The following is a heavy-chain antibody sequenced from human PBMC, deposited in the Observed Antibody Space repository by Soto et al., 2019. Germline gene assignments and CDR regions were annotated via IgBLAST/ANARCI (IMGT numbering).Heavy chain of an antibody. D-gene: IGHD2-8*02. Sequence: PSETLSLTCAVSGGSIRSYYYWSWIRQPPGKGLEWIGDIYHSGSTNYNPSLKSRVTISVDTSKNQFSLKLTSVTAADTAVYYCARDKITGLFDYWGQGTQVTVSS. CDR1: GGSIRSYYY. CDR2: IYHSGST. CDR3: ARDKITGLFDY. J-gene: IGHJ4*02. V-gene: IGHV4-59*12.